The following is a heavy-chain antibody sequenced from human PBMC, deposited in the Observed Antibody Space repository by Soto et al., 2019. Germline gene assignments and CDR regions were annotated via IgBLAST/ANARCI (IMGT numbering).Heavy chain of an antibody. Sequence: SETLSLTCAVSGGSISSGGYSWSWIRQPPGKGLEWIGYIYHSGSTYYNPSLKSRVTISVDRSKNQFSLKLSSVTAADTAVYYCARDQPTAGDHLGAFDIWGQGTMVTVSS. V-gene: IGHV4-30-2*01. J-gene: IGHJ3*02. D-gene: IGHD2-21*02. CDR1: GGSISSGGYS. CDR3: ARDQPTAGDHLGAFDI. CDR2: IYHSGST.